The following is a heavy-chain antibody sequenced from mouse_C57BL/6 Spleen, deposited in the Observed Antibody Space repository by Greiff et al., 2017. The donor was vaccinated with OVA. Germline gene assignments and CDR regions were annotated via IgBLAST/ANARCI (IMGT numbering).Heavy chain of an antibody. J-gene: IGHJ2*01. V-gene: IGHV5-4*01. CDR3: ARDWGVPYYFDY. Sequence: VQLKESGGGLVKPGGSLKLSCAASGFTFSSYAMSWVRQTPENRLEWVATISDGGSYTYYPDNVKGRFTISRDNAKNNLYLQMSHLKSEDTAMYYCARDWGVPYYFDYWGQGTTLTVSS. CDR1: GFTFSSYA. CDR2: ISDGGSYT.